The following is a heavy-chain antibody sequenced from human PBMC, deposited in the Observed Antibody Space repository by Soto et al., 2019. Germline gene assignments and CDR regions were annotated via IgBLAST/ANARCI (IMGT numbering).Heavy chain of an antibody. CDR2: QSRSDSTI. CDR1: GFTFSSYE. V-gene: IGHV3-48*03. CDR3: ARELWGARNDAFDI. D-gene: IGHD3-10*01. J-gene: IGHJ3*02. Sequence: PGGSLRLSCEASGFTFSSYEMNWVRQAPGKGLEWVSYQSRSDSTIYYAVSVKCRFNNSRDNAKSPLYLQMNSLRAEDTGVYYCARELWGARNDAFDIWGQGTMVTVSS.